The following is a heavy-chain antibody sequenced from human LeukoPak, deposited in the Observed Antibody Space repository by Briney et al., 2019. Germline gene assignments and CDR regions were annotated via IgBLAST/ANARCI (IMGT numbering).Heavy chain of an antibody. CDR2: ISWNSGSI. V-gene: IGHV3-9*01. D-gene: IGHD2-21*01. J-gene: IGHJ3*02. Sequence: GRSLRLSCAASGFTFDDYAIHWVRQAPGKGLEWVSGISWNSGSIGYADSVKGRFTISRDNAKNSLYLQMNSLRAEDTALYYCAKDIGRFPHALDIWGQGTMVTVSS. CDR1: GFTFDDYA. CDR3: AKDIGRFPHALDI.